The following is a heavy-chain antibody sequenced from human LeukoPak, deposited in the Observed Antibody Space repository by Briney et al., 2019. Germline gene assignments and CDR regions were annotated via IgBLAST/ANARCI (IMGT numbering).Heavy chain of an antibody. CDR1: GGSISSYY. CDR3: AGVGRDYSNYLDY. J-gene: IGHJ4*02. Sequence: SETLSLTCTVSGGSISSYYWTWIRQPPGKGLEWIGYIYYSGSTNYHPSLKARVTISVDTSKDQFSLKLSSVTAADTAVYYCAGVGRDYSNYLDYWGQGTLVTVSS. V-gene: IGHV4-59*01. D-gene: IGHD4-4*01. CDR2: IYYSGST.